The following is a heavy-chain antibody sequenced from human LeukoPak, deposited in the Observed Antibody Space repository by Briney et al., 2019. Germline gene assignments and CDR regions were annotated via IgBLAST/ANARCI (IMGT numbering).Heavy chain of an antibody. V-gene: IGHV4-59*01. CDR1: GGSISSYY. Sequence: SETLSLTCTVSGGSISSYYWTWIRQPPGKGLEWIGYIYYSGSTNYNPSLKSRVTMSIDTSKNQVSLKLSSATAADTAVFYCAKEGGVVVTARGAFDIWGQGTMVTVSS. CDR2: IYYSGST. CDR3: AKEGGVVVTARGAFDI. J-gene: IGHJ3*02. D-gene: IGHD2-15*01.